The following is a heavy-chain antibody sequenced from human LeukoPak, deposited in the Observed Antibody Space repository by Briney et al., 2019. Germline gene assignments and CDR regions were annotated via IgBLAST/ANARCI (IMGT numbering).Heavy chain of an antibody. CDR1: GGSISSSSYY. CDR3: ARIRGYSGYDHFDY. CDR2: IYYSGST. Sequence: SETLSLTCTVSGGSISSSSYYWGWIRQPPGNGLEWIGSIYYSGSTYYNPSLKSRVTISVDTSKNQFSLKLSSVTAADTAVYYCARIRGYSGYDHFDYWGQGTLVTVSS. V-gene: IGHV4-39*01. D-gene: IGHD5-12*01. J-gene: IGHJ4*02.